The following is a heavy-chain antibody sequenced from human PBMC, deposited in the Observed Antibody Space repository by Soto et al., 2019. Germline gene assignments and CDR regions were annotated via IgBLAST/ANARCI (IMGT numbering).Heavy chain of an antibody. D-gene: IGHD5-18*01. CDR1: GGSISSSSYY. J-gene: IGHJ6*02. V-gene: IGHV4-39*01. CDR2: IYYSGST. Sequence: SETLSLTCTVSGGSISSSSYYWGWIRQPPGKGLEWIGSIYYSGSTYYNPSLKSRVTISVDTSKNQFSLKLSSVTAADTAVYYCARHYTAMVPHYYYYGMDVWGQGTTVTVSS. CDR3: ARHYTAMVPHYYYYGMDV.